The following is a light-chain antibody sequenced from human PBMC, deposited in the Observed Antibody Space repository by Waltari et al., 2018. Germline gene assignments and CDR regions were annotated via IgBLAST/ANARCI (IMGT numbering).Light chain of an antibody. CDR2: DAS. CDR1: QIVSNY. CDR3: QHRRNWQGT. Sequence: EILLTQSPATLSSSPGERATLSCRASQIVSNYLAWYQQKPGQAPRLLISDASNRATCIPARFSGSGSGTYFTLTISSLEPEDFAVYYCQHRRNWQGTFGPGTKVDI. J-gene: IGKJ3*01. V-gene: IGKV3-11*01.